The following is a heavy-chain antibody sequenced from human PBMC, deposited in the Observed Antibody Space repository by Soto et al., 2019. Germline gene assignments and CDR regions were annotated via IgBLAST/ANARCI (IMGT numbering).Heavy chain of an antibody. D-gene: IGHD6-13*01. V-gene: IGHV4-59*01. CDR1: GGSISSYY. CDR2: IYYSGST. J-gene: IGHJ6*02. Sequence: PSETLSLTCTVSGGSISSYYWSWIRQPPGKGLEWIGYIYYSGSTNYNPSLKSRVTISVDTSKNQFSLKLSSVTAADTAVYYCAREEGIAAAGNYYYYGMDVWGQGTTVNVSS. CDR3: AREEGIAAAGNYYYYGMDV.